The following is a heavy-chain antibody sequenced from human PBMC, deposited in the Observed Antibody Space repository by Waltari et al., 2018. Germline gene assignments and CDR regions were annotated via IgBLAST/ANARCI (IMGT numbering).Heavy chain of an antibody. D-gene: IGHD4-17*01. Sequence: QVQLQESGPGLVKPSETLSLTCTVSGGSISSYYWSWIRQPAGKGLEWIGRIYTSGSTNYNPSLKSRVTMSVDTSKNQFSLKLSSVTAADTAVYYCARDSVDYVTYYYYMDVWGKGTTVTISS. CDR2: IYTSGST. CDR1: GGSISSYY. CDR3: ARDSVDYVTYYYYMDV. V-gene: IGHV4-4*07. J-gene: IGHJ6*03.